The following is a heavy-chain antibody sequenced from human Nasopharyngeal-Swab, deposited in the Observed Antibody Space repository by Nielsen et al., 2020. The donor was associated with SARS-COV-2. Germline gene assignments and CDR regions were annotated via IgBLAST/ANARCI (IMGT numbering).Heavy chain of an antibody. CDR2: IRYDGSNK. D-gene: IGHD2-2*01. V-gene: IGHV3-30*02. CDR3: AKDMTAKYCSSTSCQREDAFDI. Sequence: GESLKISCAASGFTFSSYGMHWVRQAPGTGLEWVAFIRYDGSNKYYADSVKGRFTISRDNSKNTLYLQMNSLRAEDTAVYYCAKDMTAKYCSSTSCQREDAFDIWGQGTMVTVSS. CDR1: GFTFSSYG. J-gene: IGHJ3*02.